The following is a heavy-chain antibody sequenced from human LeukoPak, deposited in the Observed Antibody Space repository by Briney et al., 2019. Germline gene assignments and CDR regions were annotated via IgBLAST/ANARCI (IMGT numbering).Heavy chain of an antibody. CDR1: VYSISSGYY. J-gene: IGHJ4*02. Sequence: SETLSLTCAVSVYSISSGYYWGWIRQPPGKGLGWIGRIYHSGRTYYNPSLKSGVTISVDTSKNQFSLKLSSVTAADTAVYYCARAGYCSGGSCYYFEYWGQGTLVTVSS. CDR2: IYHSGRT. CDR3: ARAGYCSGGSCYYFEY. D-gene: IGHD2-15*01. V-gene: IGHV4-38-2*01.